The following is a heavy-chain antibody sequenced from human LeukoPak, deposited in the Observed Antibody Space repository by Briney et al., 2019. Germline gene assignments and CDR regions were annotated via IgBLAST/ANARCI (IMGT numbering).Heavy chain of an antibody. V-gene: IGHV3-9*01. D-gene: IGHD5-12*01. CDR2: ISWNSGSI. CDR1: GFTFDDYA. J-gene: IGHJ4*02. CDR3: AKEGGYDLYSYEFDY. Sequence: GGSLRLSCAASGFTFDDYAMHWVRQAPGKGLEWVSGISWNSGSIGYADSVKGRFTISRDNAKNSLYLQMNRLRAEDTALYYCAKEGGYDLYSYEFDYWGQGTLVTVSS.